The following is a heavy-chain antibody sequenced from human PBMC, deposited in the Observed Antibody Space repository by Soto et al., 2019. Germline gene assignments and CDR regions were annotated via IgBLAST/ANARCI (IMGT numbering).Heavy chain of an antibody. CDR1: GYTFARYG. CDR2: ISGHNGDT. Sequence: QVQLVQSGAEVKKPGASVRVSCKASGYTFARYGIDWVRQAPGQGLEWMGWISGHNGDTKYVQKFQGRVSMTTDTSTRTASMELRSLRSDDTAVYYCARSGSMPYYYYGMDVWGQGTTVTVSS. CDR3: ARSGSMPYYYYGMDV. D-gene: IGHD3-10*01. V-gene: IGHV1-18*01. J-gene: IGHJ6*02.